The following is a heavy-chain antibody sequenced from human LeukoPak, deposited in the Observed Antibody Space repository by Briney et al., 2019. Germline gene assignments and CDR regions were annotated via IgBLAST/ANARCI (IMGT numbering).Heavy chain of an antibody. CDR1: GGTFSSYA. Sequence: ASVKVSCKASGGTFSSYAVSWVRQAPGQGLEWMGGIIPIFGIANYAQKFQGRVTITADESTSTAYMELSSLRSEDTAVYYCARDVGYYDSSGLRGAFDIWGQGTMVTVSS. J-gene: IGHJ3*02. CDR2: IIPIFGIA. V-gene: IGHV1-69*13. D-gene: IGHD3-22*01. CDR3: ARDVGYYDSSGLRGAFDI.